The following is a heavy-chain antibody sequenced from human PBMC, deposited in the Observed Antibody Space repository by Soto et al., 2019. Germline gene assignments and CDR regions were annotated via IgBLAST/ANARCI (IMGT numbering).Heavy chain of an antibody. CDR3: ASARHIGP. J-gene: IGHJ5*02. V-gene: IGHV3-21*01. CDR2: ISSSAVYI. Sequence: GGSLRLSCAASGFNFITYSLSWVRQAPGKGLEWVASISSSAVYIDYADSVKGRCTISRDNAENSLYLQMTSLRAEDTAVYYCASARHIGPWGQGTLVTVSS. D-gene: IGHD2-21*01. CDR1: GFNFITYS.